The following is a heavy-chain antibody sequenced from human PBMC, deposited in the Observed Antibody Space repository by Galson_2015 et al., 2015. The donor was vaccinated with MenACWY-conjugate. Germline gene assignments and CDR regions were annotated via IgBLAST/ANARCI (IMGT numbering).Heavy chain of an antibody. CDR1: GYTINGYF. Sequence: QSGAEVKKPGAPVKVSCKASGYTINGYFLHWVRQAPGQGLEWMGRINPNSGGTNYAQKFQGRVTMTWDTSFSTSYMELSSDDTAIYFCARSRYNTGWAFDYWGQGTLVTVSS. J-gene: IGHJ4*02. V-gene: IGHV1-2*06. CDR2: INPNSGGT. CDR3: ARSRYNTGWAFDY. D-gene: IGHD5-24*01.